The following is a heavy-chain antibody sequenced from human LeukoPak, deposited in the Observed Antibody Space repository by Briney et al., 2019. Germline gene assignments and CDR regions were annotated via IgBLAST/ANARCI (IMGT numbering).Heavy chain of an antibody. J-gene: IGHJ6*02. D-gene: IGHD4-17*01. CDR1: GFTFSSYE. Sequence: QPGGSLRLSCAASGFTFSSYEMNWVRQAPGKGLEWVSYISSSCSTIYYADSVKGRFTISRDNAKNSLYLQMNSLRAEDTAVYYCARDRGARGDHSNEYYYYYGVDVWGQGTTVTVSS. V-gene: IGHV3-48*03. CDR3: ARDRGARGDHSNEYYYYYGVDV. CDR2: ISSSCSTI.